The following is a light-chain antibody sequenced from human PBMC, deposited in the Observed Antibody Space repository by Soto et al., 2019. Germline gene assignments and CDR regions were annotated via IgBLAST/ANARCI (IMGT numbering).Light chain of an antibody. J-gene: IGLJ2*01. CDR3: TSYTSSSTDADVV. Sequence: QSALTQPASVSGSPGQSITISCTGTSSDVGGYNYVSWYQQHPGKAPKLMIYEVSNRPSGVSNRFSGSKSGNTASLTISGLQAEDEADYYRTSYTSSSTDADVVFGGGTKLTVL. CDR2: EVS. V-gene: IGLV2-14*01. CDR1: SSDVGGYNY.